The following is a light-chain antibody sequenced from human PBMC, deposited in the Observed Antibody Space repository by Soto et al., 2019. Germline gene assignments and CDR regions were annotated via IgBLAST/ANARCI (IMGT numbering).Light chain of an antibody. J-gene: IGKJ1*01. Sequence: DVVMTQPPLSLPVTLGQPASISCRSSQSLVYSDGNTYLNWFQQRPGQSPRRLIYQVSNWDSGVPDRFSGSGSGTDFTLTISSLEPEDFAVYYCQQCYNWPQWTFGQGTKVDIK. CDR3: QQCYNWPQWT. V-gene: IGKV2D-30*01. CDR2: QVS. CDR1: QSLVYSDGNTY.